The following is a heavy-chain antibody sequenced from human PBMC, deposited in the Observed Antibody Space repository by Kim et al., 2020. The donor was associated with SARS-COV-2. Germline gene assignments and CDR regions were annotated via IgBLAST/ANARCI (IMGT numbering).Heavy chain of an antibody. Sequence: ASVKVSCKASGYTFTSYAMHWVRQAPGQRLEWMGWINAGNGNTKYSQKFQGRVTITRDTSASTAYMELSSLRSEDTAVYYCARSRGSGSYGHAFDYWGQGTLVTVSS. V-gene: IGHV1-3*01. CDR3: ARSRGSGSYGHAFDY. J-gene: IGHJ4*02. D-gene: IGHD3-10*01. CDR2: INAGNGNT. CDR1: GYTFTSYA.